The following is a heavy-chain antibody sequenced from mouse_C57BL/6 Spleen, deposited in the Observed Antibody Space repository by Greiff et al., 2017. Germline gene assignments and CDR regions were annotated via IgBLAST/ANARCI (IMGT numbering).Heavy chain of an antibody. D-gene: IGHD2-5*01. CDR1: GYPFTSYW. J-gene: IGHJ4*01. Sequence: QVQLQQPGAELVKPGASVKVSCKASGYPFTSYWMHWVKQRPGQGLEWIGRIHPSDSDTNYNQKFKGKATLTVDKSSSTAYMQLSSLTSEDSAVYYCAMYSNYEGYAMDYWGQGTSVTVSS. CDR3: AMYSNYEGYAMDY. V-gene: IGHV1-74*01. CDR2: IHPSDSDT.